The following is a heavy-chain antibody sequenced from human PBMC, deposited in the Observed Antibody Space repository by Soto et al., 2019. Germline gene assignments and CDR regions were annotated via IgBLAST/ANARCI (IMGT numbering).Heavy chain of an antibody. CDR2: FDPEDGET. Sequence: ASVKVSCKVSGYTLTELSMHWVRQAPGKGLEWMGGFDPEDGETIYAQKFQGRVTMTEDTSTDTAYMELSSLRSEDTAVYYCATDAPPYYYDSSRYPPLAYWGQGTLVTVSS. J-gene: IGHJ4*02. V-gene: IGHV1-24*01. CDR1: GYTLTELS. D-gene: IGHD3-22*01. CDR3: ATDAPPYYYDSSRYPPLAY.